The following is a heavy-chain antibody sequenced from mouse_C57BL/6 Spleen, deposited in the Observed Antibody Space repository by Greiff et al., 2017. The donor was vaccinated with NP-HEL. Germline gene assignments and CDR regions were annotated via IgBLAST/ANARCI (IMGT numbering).Heavy chain of an antibody. Sequence: QVQLKQSGAELVRPGTSVKVSCKASGYAFTNYLIEWVKQRPGQGLEWIGVINPGSGGTNYNEKFKGKATLTADKSSSTAYMQLSSLTSEDSAVYFCARSDDYDYPWFAYWGQGTLVTVSA. CDR2: INPGSGGT. V-gene: IGHV1-54*01. J-gene: IGHJ3*01. CDR1: GYAFTNYL. D-gene: IGHD2-4*01. CDR3: ARSDDYDYPWFAY.